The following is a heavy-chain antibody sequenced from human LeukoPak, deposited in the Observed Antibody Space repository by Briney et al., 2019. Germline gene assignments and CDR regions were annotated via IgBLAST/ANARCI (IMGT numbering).Heavy chain of an antibody. CDR3: AVSFSEWSNHLFDY. Sequence: GGSLRLSCAASGFTFSSYGMHWVRQAPGKGLEWVAFIRYDGSNKYYADSVKGRFTISRDNSKNTLYLQMNSLRAEDTAVYYCAVSFSEWSNHLFDYWGQGTLVTVSS. V-gene: IGHV3-30*02. J-gene: IGHJ4*02. CDR1: GFTFSSYG. D-gene: IGHD3-3*01. CDR2: IRYDGSNK.